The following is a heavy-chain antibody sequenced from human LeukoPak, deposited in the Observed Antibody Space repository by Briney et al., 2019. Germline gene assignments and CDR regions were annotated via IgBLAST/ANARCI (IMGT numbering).Heavy chain of an antibody. CDR1: GFTFSSYS. CDR2: ISVSSSYI. V-gene: IGHV3-21*01. D-gene: IGHD3-9*01. J-gene: IGHJ4*02. CDR3: AGQYYDILTGYYLGPFDY. Sequence: GGSLRLSCAASGFTFSSYSMNWVRQAPGKGLEWVSSISVSSSYIYYADSVKGRFTISRDNAKNSLYLQMNSLRAEDTAVYYCAGQYYDILTGYYLGPFDYWGQGTLVTVSS.